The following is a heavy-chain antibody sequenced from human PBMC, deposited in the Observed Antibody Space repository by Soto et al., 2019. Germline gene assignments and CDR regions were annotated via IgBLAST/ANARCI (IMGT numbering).Heavy chain of an antibody. J-gene: IGHJ3*02. CDR2: ISYDGSNK. D-gene: IGHD6-19*01. CDR3: ARSRYGSGWYGVAFDI. CDR1: GFTFSSYA. Sequence: GGSLRLSCAASGFTFSSYAMHWVRQAPGKGLEWVAVISYDGSNKYYADSVKGRFTISRDNSKNTLYLQMNSLRAEDTAVYYCARSRYGSGWYGVAFDIWGQGTMVTVSS. V-gene: IGHV3-30-3*01.